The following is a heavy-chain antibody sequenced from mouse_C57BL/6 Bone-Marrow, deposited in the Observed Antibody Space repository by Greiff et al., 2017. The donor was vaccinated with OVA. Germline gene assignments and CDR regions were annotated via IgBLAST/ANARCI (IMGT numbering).Heavy chain of an antibody. CDR3: ARKLYSNYPWYFDV. J-gene: IGHJ1*03. D-gene: IGHD2-5*01. CDR2: INPNNGGT. CDR1: GYTFTDYN. Sequence: VQLQQSGPELVKPGASVKMSCKASGYTFTDYNMHWVKQSHGKSLEWIGYINPNNGGTSYNQKFKGKATLTVNKSSSTAYMELRSLTSEDSAVYYCARKLYSNYPWYFDVWGTGTTVTVSS. V-gene: IGHV1-22*01.